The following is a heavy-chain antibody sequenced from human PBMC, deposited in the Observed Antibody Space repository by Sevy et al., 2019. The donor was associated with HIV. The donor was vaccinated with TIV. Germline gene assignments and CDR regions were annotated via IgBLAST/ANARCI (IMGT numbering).Heavy chain of an antibody. D-gene: IGHD3-10*01. CDR3: VKEGTTMVRGVIIKPDNWFDP. Sequence: GGSLRLSCAASGFTFSSYAMSWVRQAPGKGLEWVSAISGSGGSTYYADSGKGRFTISRDNSKNTLYLQMNSLRAEDTAVYYCVKEGTTMVRGVIIKPDNWFDPWGQGTLVTVSS. J-gene: IGHJ5*02. CDR2: ISGSGGST. V-gene: IGHV3-23*01. CDR1: GFTFSSYA.